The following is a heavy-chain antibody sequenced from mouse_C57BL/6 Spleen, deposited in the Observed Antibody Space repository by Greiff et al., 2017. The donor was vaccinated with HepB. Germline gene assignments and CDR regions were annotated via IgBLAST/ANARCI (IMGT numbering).Heavy chain of an antibody. CDR3: ARDCYYRYYFDY. CDR1: GYTFTSYW. V-gene: IGHV1-59*01. J-gene: IGHJ2*01. CDR2: IDPSDSYT. D-gene: IGHD2-3*01. Sequence: VQLQQPGAELVRPGTSVKLSCKASGYTFTSYWMHWVKQRPGQGLEWIGVIDPSDSYTNYNQKLKGKATLTVDTSSSTAYMQLSSLTSEDSAVYYCARDCYYRYYFDYWGQGTTLTVSS.